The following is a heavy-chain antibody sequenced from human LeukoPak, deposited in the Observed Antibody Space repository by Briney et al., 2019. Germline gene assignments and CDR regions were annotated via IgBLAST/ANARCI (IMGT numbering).Heavy chain of an antibody. J-gene: IGHJ3*02. CDR1: GGSITSYN. D-gene: IGHD2/OR15-2a*01. CDR2: IYASGNT. V-gene: IGHV4-4*07. Sequence: SETLSLTCAVSGGSITSYNWGWIPQPAGKGLEWIGRIYASGNTNYNPSLKSRVTMSIETSKNQFSLKVTSVTAADTAVYYCARERLLLTGDAFDIWGQGTMVTVSS. CDR3: ARERLLLTGDAFDI.